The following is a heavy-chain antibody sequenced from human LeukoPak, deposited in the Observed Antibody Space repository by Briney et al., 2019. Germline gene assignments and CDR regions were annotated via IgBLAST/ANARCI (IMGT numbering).Heavy chain of an antibody. CDR3: ARGGYYAMDV. J-gene: IGHJ6*02. V-gene: IGHV3-33*01. CDR2: IWYDGSNK. Sequence: GGSLRLSCAASGFTFSSYGMHWVRQAPGKGLEWVAVIWYDGSNKYYADSVKGRFTISRDNSQNTLYLQMNGLRGEDTAVYYCARGGYYAMDVWGQGTTVTVPS. CDR1: GFTFSSYG.